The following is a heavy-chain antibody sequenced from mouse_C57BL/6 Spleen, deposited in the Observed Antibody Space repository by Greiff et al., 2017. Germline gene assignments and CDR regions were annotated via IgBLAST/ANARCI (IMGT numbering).Heavy chain of an antibody. Sequence: QVQLQQSGAELARPGASVKMSCKASGYTFTSYTMHWVKQRPGQGLEWIGYINPSSGYTKYNQKFKDKATLTADKSSSTAYMQLSSLTSEDSAVYYCARERPGAMDYWGQGTSVTVSS. J-gene: IGHJ4*01. CDR2: INPSSGYT. CDR1: GYTFTSYT. CDR3: ARERPGAMDY. V-gene: IGHV1-4*01.